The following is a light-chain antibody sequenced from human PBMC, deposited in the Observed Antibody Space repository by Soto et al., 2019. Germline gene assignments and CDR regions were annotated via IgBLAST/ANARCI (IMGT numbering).Light chain of an antibody. CDR3: QQYFSSPLT. J-gene: IGKJ4*01. CDR1: ESVLFSYTNKTS. V-gene: IGKV4-1*01. CDR2: WAS. Sequence: DIVMTQSPDSLAVSLGERATINCTSTESVLFSYTNKTSLAWYQQKPGQPPKVFLYWASTRESGVPDRFSGSGSGTDFTLTISSLQAEDVAVYYWQQYFSSPLTFGGGTKVEIK.